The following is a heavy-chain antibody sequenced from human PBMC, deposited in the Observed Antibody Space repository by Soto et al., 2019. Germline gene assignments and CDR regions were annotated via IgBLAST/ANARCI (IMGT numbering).Heavy chain of an antibody. CDR1: GYTFTSYY. CDR3: ARAPPWNVLYYYMDV. CDR2: MNPNSGNT. Sequence: ASVKVSCKASGYTFTSYYMHWVRQATGQGLEWMGWMNPNSGNTGYAQKFQGRVTMTRNTSISTAYMELSSLRSEDTAVYYCARAPPWNVLYYYMDVWGKGTTVTVSS. J-gene: IGHJ6*03. D-gene: IGHD1-1*01. V-gene: IGHV1-8*02.